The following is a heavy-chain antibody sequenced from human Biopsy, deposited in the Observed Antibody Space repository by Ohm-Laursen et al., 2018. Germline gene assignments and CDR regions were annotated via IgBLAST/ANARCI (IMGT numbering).Heavy chain of an antibody. V-gene: IGHV1-2*02. Sequence: SSVKVSCKASGYTFTGQYLHWVRQVPGQGLEWMGWINPHSGTTKFAQDFQGRVTMTRDTSITTAYMELRRLRSDDTAVYYCAKGQDLRGGAEYFQHWGQGALVTISS. J-gene: IGHJ1*01. CDR1: GYTFTGQY. CDR2: INPHSGTT. D-gene: IGHD2-15*01. CDR3: AKGQDLRGGAEYFQH.